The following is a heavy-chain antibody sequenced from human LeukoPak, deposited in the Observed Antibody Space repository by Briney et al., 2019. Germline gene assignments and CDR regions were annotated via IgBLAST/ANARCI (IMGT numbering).Heavy chain of an antibody. Sequence: SETLSLTCTVSGGSISSYYWSWIRQPPGKGLEWIGYIYYSGSTNYNPSLKSRVTISVDTSKNQFSLKLSSVTAADTAVYYCARASPYYYDSSGYYLFDYWGQGTLVTVPS. J-gene: IGHJ4*02. CDR1: GGSISSYY. CDR3: ARASPYYYDSSGYYLFDY. V-gene: IGHV4-59*01. D-gene: IGHD3-22*01. CDR2: IYYSGST.